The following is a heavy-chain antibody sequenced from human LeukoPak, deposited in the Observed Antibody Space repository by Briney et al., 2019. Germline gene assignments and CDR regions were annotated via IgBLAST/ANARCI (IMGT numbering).Heavy chain of an antibody. D-gene: IGHD3-10*01. CDR1: GFTFSSYA. CDR3: ARGYYYGSGSYYNPPGY. CDR2: ISYDGSNK. Sequence: GGSLRLSCAASGFTFSSYAMHWVRQAPGKGLEWVAVISYDGSNKYYADSVKGRFTISRDNSKNTLYLQMNSLRAEDTAVYYCARGYYYGSGSYYNPPGYWGQGTLVTVSS. V-gene: IGHV3-30*04. J-gene: IGHJ4*02.